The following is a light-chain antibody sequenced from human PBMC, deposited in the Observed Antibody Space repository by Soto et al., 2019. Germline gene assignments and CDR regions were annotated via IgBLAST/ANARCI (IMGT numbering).Light chain of an antibody. CDR2: EVS. J-gene: IGLJ3*02. Sequence: QSVLTQPPSVSGSPGQSVTISCTGTSSDVGSYNRVSWYQQPPGTAPKLIIYEVSNRPSGVPDRFFGSKSGNTASLTISGLQAEDEADYYCSSFTSSNTWVFGGGTK. V-gene: IGLV2-18*02. CDR1: SSDVGSYNR. CDR3: SSFTSSNTWV.